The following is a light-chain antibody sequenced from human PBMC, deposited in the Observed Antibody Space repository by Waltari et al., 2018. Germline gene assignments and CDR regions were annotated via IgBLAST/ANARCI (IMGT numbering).Light chain of an antibody. CDR2: CAV. CDR1: QSIRSSS. V-gene: IGKV3-20*01. J-gene: IGKJ1*01. CDR3: QQSVA. Sequence: EIVLTQPPATLSLSPGERATLSCRASQSIRSSSLFWYQQKPGQAPRLLIYCAVTRATGIPDRFSGSGSGTDFTLTISRLEPEDFAMYYCQQSVAFGQGTKVEIK.